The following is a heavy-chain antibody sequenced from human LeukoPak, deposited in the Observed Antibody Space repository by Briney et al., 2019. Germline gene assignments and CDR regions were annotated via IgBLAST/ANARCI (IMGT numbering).Heavy chain of an antibody. D-gene: IGHD5-24*01. V-gene: IGHV3-30-3*01. CDR3: ARDREMATITPVDY. CDR1: GFTFSSYA. Sequence: PGRSLRLSCAASGFTFSSYAMHWVRQAPGKGLEWVAVISYDGSNKYYADSVKGRFTISRDNSKNTLYLQMNSLRAEDTAVYYCARDREMATITPVDYWGQGTLVTVSS. J-gene: IGHJ4*02. CDR2: ISYDGSNK.